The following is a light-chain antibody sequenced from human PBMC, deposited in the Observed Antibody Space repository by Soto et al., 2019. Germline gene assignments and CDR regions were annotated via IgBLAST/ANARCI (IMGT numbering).Light chain of an antibody. CDR1: QGLRND. V-gene: IGKV1-6*01. CDR3: LQDYNYPRA. Sequence: AIQMTQSPSSLSASVGDRVSITCRASQGLRNDLGWYQQKPGKAPQLLLYAASSLQSGVPSRFSGSGSGTDFTRTISSLQPEDFATYYCLQDYNYPRAFGQGTKVEIK. J-gene: IGKJ1*01. CDR2: AAS.